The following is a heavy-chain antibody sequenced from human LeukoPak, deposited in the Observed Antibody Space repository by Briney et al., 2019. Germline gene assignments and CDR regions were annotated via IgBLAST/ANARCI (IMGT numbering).Heavy chain of an antibody. CDR2: IFPSGGEI. Sequence: GGSLRLSCAASGFTFSTFAMIWVRQPPGKGLEGVSSIFPSGGEIHYADSVRGRFTISRDNSKSTLSLQMNSLRAEDTAVYYCARAPGEWLLSNFDYWGQGTLVTVSS. CDR3: ARAPGEWLLSNFDY. D-gene: IGHD3-3*01. V-gene: IGHV3-23*01. CDR1: GFTFSTFA. J-gene: IGHJ4*02.